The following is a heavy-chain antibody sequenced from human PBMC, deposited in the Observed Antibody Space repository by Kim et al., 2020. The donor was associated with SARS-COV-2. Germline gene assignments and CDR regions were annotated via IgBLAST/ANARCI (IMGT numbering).Heavy chain of an antibody. Sequence: GSLRLSCAASGFTFSSYGMHWVRQAPGKGLEWVAVIWYDGSNKYYADSVKGRFTISRDNSKNTLYLQMNSLRAEDTAVYYCARDPLYSSSWYRSYYYYGMDVWGQGTTVTVSS. V-gene: IGHV3-33*01. J-gene: IGHJ6*02. CDR2: IWYDGSNK. D-gene: IGHD6-13*01. CDR1: GFTFSSYG. CDR3: ARDPLYSSSWYRSYYYYGMDV.